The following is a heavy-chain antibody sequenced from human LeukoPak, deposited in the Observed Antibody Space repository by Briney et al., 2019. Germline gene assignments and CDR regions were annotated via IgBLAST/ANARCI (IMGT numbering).Heavy chain of an antibody. J-gene: IGHJ4*02. CDR2: INPNSGGT. V-gene: IGHV1-2*02. D-gene: IGHD7-27*01. Sequence: GASVKVSCKASGYTFTDYYMHWVRQAPGQGLEWMGWINPNSGGTSYAQNFQGRVTMTRDSSISTAYMELSRLRSDDTAVYYCARGRTLTGDWGNDYWGQGALVSVSS. CDR3: ARGRTLTGDWGNDY. CDR1: GYTFTDYY.